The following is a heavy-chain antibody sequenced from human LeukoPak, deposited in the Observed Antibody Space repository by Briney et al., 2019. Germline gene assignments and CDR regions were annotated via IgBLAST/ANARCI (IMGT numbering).Heavy chain of an antibody. CDR3: ARDNTYLWLDY. V-gene: IGHV3-48*01. J-gene: IGHJ4*02. D-gene: IGHD3-10*01. CDR1: GFTFSIYT. CDR2: ISSGSDTV. Sequence: GGSLRLSCAASGFTFSIYTMNWVRQAPGKGLEWISYISSGSDTVYYADSVKGRFTISRDNAKNSLYLQMNSLRAEDTAVYYCARDNTYLWLDYWGQGALVTVSS.